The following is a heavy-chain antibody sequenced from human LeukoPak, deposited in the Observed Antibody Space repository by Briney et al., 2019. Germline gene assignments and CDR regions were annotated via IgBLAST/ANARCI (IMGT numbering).Heavy chain of an antibody. Sequence: PSETLSLTCTVSGGSISSYYWSWIRQPPGKGLEWIGYIYYSGSTNYNPSLKSRVTISVDTSKNQFPLKLSSVTAADTAVYYCARDYRPADTILDYWGQGTLVTVSS. CDR3: ARDYRPADTILDY. CDR1: GGSISSYY. J-gene: IGHJ4*02. V-gene: IGHV4-59*01. CDR2: IYYSGST. D-gene: IGHD1-26*01.